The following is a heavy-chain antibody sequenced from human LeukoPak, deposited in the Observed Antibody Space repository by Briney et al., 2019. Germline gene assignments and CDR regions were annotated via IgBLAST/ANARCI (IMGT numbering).Heavy chain of an antibody. J-gene: IGHJ4*02. D-gene: IGHD4-11*01. V-gene: IGHV1-69*13. CDR2: VIPIFGTA. CDR3: ARARAYSNLFDY. Sequence: GASVKVSCKASGGTFSSYAISWVRQAPGQGLEWMGGVIPIFGTANYAQKFQGRVTITADESTSTAYMELSSLRSEDTAVYYCARARAYSNLFDYWGQGTLVTVSS. CDR1: GGTFSSYA.